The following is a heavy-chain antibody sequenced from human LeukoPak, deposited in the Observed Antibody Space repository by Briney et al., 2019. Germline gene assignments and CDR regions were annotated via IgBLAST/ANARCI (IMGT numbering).Heavy chain of an antibody. CDR2: ISPGGSGK. CDR1: GFTFTNYW. J-gene: IGHJ4*02. V-gene: IGHV3-7*01. Sequence: GGSLRLSCAAAGFTFTNYWMSWVRQAPGKGLEWVANISPGGSGKYYVASVKGRFTISRDNAKNSLYLQMNSLRAEDTAVYFCARVLDGSGSRSFDYWGQGTLVTVPS. D-gene: IGHD3-10*01. CDR3: ARVLDGSGSRSFDY.